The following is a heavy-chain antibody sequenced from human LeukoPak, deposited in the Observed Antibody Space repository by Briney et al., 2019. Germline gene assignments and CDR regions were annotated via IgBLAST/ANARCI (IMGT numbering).Heavy chain of an antibody. CDR2: INRSGST. Sequence: SETLSLTCAVYGGPFSGYYWSWIRQPPGKGLEWIGEINRSGSTNSNPSLKSRVTISVDTSKNQFSLKLSSVTAADTAVYYCALYQLPRGFDYWGQGTLVTVSS. D-gene: IGHD2-2*01. V-gene: IGHV4-34*01. CDR3: ALYQLPRGFDY. CDR1: GGPFSGYY. J-gene: IGHJ4*02.